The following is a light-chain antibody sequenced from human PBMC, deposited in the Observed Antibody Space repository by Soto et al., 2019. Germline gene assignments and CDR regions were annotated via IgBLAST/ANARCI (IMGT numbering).Light chain of an antibody. CDR3: SSFSSITREV. Sequence: QSALTQPASVSGSPGQSITISCTGTNSDVGGYNYVSWYQQHPGKAPKVIIYEVTNRPSGVSHRFSGSKSGNTASLTISGLQTEDEADYYCSSFSSITREVFGGGTKLTVL. CDR1: NSDVGGYNY. CDR2: EVT. J-gene: IGLJ2*01. V-gene: IGLV2-14*01.